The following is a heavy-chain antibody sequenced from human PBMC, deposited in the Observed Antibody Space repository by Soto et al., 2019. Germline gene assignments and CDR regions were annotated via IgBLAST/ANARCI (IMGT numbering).Heavy chain of an antibody. Sequence: PSETLSLTCAVYGGSFSGYYWSWIRQPPGKGLEWIGEINHSGSTNYNPSLKSRVTISVDTSKNQFSLKLSSVTAADTAVYYCAGGYQLLSFYYYYYMDVWGKGTTVTVSS. CDR2: INHSGST. D-gene: IGHD2-2*01. CDR3: AGGYQLLSFYYYYYMDV. CDR1: GGSFSGYY. J-gene: IGHJ6*03. V-gene: IGHV4-34*01.